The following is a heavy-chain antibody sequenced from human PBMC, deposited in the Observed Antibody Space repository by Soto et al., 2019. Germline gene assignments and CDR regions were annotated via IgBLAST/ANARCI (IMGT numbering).Heavy chain of an antibody. Sequence: PGESLKISCKGSGYSFTSYWISWVRQMPEKGLEWMGRIDPSDSYTNYSPSFQGHVTISADKSISTAYLQWSSLKASDTAMYYCARRKYSSSSGHYYYGMDVWGQGTTVTVSS. CDR3: ARRKYSSSSGHYYYGMDV. J-gene: IGHJ6*02. D-gene: IGHD6-6*01. CDR2: IDPSDSYT. CDR1: GYSFTSYW. V-gene: IGHV5-10-1*01.